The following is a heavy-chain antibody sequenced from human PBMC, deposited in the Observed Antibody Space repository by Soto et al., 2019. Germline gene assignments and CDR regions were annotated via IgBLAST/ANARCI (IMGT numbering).Heavy chain of an antibody. CDR3: ARSPLDPYDSGGHYITPYWFDP. J-gene: IGHJ5*02. D-gene: IGHD3-22*01. Sequence: QVQLEQSGAEVKKPGASVKVSCKASGYTFTDYYIHCVRQAPGQGPPWMGWINPNSGDTSFAQRFQDRVPMTRDTSISTSYMDLSRLRSDDTAVYYCARSPLDPYDSGGHYITPYWFDPWGQGTLVTVSS. CDR2: INPNSGDT. CDR1: GYTFTDYY. V-gene: IGHV1-2*02.